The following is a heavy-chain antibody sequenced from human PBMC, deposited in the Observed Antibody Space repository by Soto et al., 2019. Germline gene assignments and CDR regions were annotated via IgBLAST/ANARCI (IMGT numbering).Heavy chain of an antibody. D-gene: IGHD4-4*01. CDR1: GFTFSVYW. CDR2: IDSDGSTT. V-gene: IGHV3-74*01. Sequence: EVQLVESGGGLVQPGGSLRLSCAASGFTFSVYWMHWVRQAPGKGLVWVSRIDSDGSTTSYADSVKGRFSISRDNAKSTLYLQRNSLRAEDTAVDYCARPGYSNYGPGVDVWGQGTTVTVSS. CDR3: ARPGYSNYGPGVDV. J-gene: IGHJ6*02.